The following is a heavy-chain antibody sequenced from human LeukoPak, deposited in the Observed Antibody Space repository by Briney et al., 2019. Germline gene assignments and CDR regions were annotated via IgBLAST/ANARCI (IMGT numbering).Heavy chain of an antibody. CDR3: ARPQRSYPYYYYYYMDV. J-gene: IGHJ6*03. Sequence: GESLKISCKGSGYSFTSYWIGWVRQMPGKGLEWMGIIYPGDSDTRYSPSFQGQVTISADKSISTAYLQWSSLKASDTAMYYCARPQRSYPYYYYYYMDVWGKGTTVTVSS. CDR2: IYPGDSDT. CDR1: GYSFTSYW. D-gene: IGHD6-6*01. V-gene: IGHV5-51*01.